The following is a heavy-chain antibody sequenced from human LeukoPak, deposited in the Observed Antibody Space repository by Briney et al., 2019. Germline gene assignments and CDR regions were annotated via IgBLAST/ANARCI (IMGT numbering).Heavy chain of an antibody. V-gene: IGHV4-59*01. CDR2: IYYNGDT. CDR3: VGAPNTYYFDY. D-gene: IGHD2/OR15-2a*01. Sequence: PSETLSLTCTVSGASIWSYYWTWIRQPPGKGLEWIGYIYYNGDTNYNPSLKSRVTMFVDTSKNQFPLEETSVTTADTAVYFCVGAPNTYYFDYWGQGDPVAVSS. J-gene: IGHJ4*02. CDR1: GASIWSYY.